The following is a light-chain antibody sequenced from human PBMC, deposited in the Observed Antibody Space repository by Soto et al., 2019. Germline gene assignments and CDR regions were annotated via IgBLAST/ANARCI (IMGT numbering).Light chain of an antibody. CDR3: QQYTRSPLT. CDR1: QSVSSY. J-gene: IGKJ1*01. Sequence: EIVLTQSPATLSLSPGERATLSCRASQSVSSYLAWYQQKPGQAPRLLIYDASSRATGIPDRFSGSGSGTDFTLTISRLEPEDFAVYYCQQYTRSPLTFGQGTKVDI. V-gene: IGKV3-20*01. CDR2: DAS.